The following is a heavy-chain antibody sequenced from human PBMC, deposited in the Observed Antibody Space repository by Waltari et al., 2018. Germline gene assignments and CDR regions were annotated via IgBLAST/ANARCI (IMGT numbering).Heavy chain of an antibody. V-gene: IGHV3-74*01. CDR3: ASYMTTVPRRAFDI. D-gene: IGHD4-17*01. CDR2: INSDGSST. J-gene: IGHJ3*02. CDR1: GFTFSSYW. Sequence: EVQLVESGGGLVQPGGSLRLSCAASGFTFSSYWMHWVRQAPGKGLVWVSRINSDGSSTSYADSVKGRFTTSRDNAKNTLYLQMNSLRAEDTAVYYCASYMTTVPRRAFDIWGQGTMVTVSS.